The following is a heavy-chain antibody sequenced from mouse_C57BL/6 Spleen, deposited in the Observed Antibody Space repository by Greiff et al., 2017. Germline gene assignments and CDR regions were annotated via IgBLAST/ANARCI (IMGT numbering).Heavy chain of an antibody. Sequence: VKVVESGPGLVAPSQSLSITCTVSGFSLTSYAISWVRQPPGKGLEWLGVIWTGGGTNYNSALKSRLSISKDNSKSQVFLKMNSLQTDDTARYYCARIYYGNPWYFDVWGTGTTVTVSS. D-gene: IGHD2-1*01. CDR1: GFSLTSYA. J-gene: IGHJ1*03. CDR2: IWTGGGT. CDR3: ARIYYGNPWYFDV. V-gene: IGHV2-9-1*01.